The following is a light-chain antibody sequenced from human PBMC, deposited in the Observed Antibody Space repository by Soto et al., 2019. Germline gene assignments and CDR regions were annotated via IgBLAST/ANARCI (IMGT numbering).Light chain of an antibody. V-gene: IGLV2-11*01. CDR3: CSYAGSYTWV. Sequence: QSVLTQPRSVSGSPGQSVTISCTGTSSDVGGYNFVSWYQQHPGKAPKLMIYEVSKRPSGVPDRFSGSKSGNTASLTISGLQAEDEADYYCCSYAGSYTWVFDGGTKLTVL. CDR2: EVS. J-gene: IGLJ3*02. CDR1: SSDVGGYNF.